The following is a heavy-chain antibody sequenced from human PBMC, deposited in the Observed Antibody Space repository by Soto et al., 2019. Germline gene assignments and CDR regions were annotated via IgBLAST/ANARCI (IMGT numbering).Heavy chain of an antibody. J-gene: IGHJ3*02. V-gene: IGHV3-30*18. Sequence: QVQLVQSGGGVVQPGRSLRLSCAASGFTFSSYVTHWVRQAPGKGLEWVAAISHDVSNKYYADSVKGRFTISRDNSKNTLYLQMNSLRTEDTALYYCAKGGPDCARTTCYLLVAFDIWGQGTMVTVSS. D-gene: IGHD2-2*01. CDR1: GFTFSSYV. CDR2: ISHDVSNK. CDR3: AKGGPDCARTTCYLLVAFDI.